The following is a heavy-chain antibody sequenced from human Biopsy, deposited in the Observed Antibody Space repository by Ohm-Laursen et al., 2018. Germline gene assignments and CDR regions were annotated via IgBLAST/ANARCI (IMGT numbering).Heavy chain of an antibody. CDR2: IWHDGRNK. CDR1: GFNFGNYG. Sequence: RSLRLSCAASGFNFGNYGMHWVRQAPGKGLEWVAVIWHDGRNKQYADSVKGRFTISRDNAKNSLFLHMNSLRAEDTAVYYCARESALKWYQSLSYFNGMDVWGQGTTVTVSS. J-gene: IGHJ6*02. CDR3: ARESALKWYQSLSYFNGMDV. V-gene: IGHV3-33*01. D-gene: IGHD2-2*01.